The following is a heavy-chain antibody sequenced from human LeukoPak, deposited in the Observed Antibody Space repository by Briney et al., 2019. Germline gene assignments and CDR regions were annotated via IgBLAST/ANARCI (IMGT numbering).Heavy chain of an antibody. CDR3: AKDQYSGYDPVDY. J-gene: IGHJ4*02. CDR2: ISYDGNNK. CDR1: GFTFSDYY. Sequence: GGSLRLSCAASGFTFSDYYMSWIRQAPGKGLEWVAVISYDGNNKYYVDSVKGRFTISGDNSKNTLYLQMNSLRAEDTAVYYCAKDQYSGYDPVDYWGQGTLVTVSS. V-gene: IGHV3-30*18. D-gene: IGHD5-12*01.